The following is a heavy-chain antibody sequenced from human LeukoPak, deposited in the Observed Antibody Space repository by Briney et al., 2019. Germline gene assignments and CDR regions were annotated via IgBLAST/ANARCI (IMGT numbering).Heavy chain of an antibody. J-gene: IGHJ3*02. Sequence: GGSLRLSCAASGFTFSSYGMHWVRQAPGKGVEGVSYISGSGIKHYSDSVKGGFTISRDKAKNRLYLEMNSLRVDDTAFYYCAREDTAVAFDIWGQGTTVTV. CDR1: GFTFSSYG. V-gene: IGHV3-48*01. CDR3: AREDTAVAFDI. D-gene: IGHD5-18*01. CDR2: ISGSGIK.